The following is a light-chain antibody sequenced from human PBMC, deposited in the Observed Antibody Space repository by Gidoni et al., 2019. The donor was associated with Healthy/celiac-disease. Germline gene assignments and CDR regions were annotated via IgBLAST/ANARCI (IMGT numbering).Light chain of an antibody. CDR1: SSDVGGYNY. V-gene: IGLV2-14*03. J-gene: IGLJ2*01. Sequence: QSDLTQPASVSGSPGQSLTISCTGTSSDVGGYNYVSWYQHHPGKAPKLMIYDVSNRPSGVSNRFSGSKSGNTASLTISGLQAEDEADYYCSSYTSSSTLVVFGGGTKLTVL. CDR3: SSYTSSSTLVV. CDR2: DVS.